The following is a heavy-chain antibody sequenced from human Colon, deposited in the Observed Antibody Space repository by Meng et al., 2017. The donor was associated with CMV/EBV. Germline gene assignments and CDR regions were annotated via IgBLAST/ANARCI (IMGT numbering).Heavy chain of an antibody. Sequence: GSLRLSCSVSGSSTSYYWHWIRQSPGKGLEWIGFIYYTGSTHYNPSLESRVTISLDTSNKEVSLKLASVTVADSALYFCVRSSYDGVFDFWGQGRLVTVSS. D-gene: IGHD5-12*01. J-gene: IGHJ4*02. CDR3: VRSSYDGVFDF. V-gene: IGHV4-59*13. CDR2: IYYTGST. CDR1: GSSTSYY.